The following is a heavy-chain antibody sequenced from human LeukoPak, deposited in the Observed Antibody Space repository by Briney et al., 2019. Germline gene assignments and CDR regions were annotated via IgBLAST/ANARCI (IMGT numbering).Heavy chain of an antibody. CDR1: GFTFSSYC. CDR3: ARDVYYGSGSYFFDY. V-gene: IGHV3-7*05. J-gene: IGHJ4*02. Sequence: GGSLRLSCVASGFTFSSYCMSWVRQAPGKGLEWVANIQDGSDKYYVDSVKGRFTISRDNAKNSLYLQMNSLRAEDTAVYYCARDVYYGSGSYFFDYWGQGTLVTVSS. CDR2: IQDGSDK. D-gene: IGHD3-10*01.